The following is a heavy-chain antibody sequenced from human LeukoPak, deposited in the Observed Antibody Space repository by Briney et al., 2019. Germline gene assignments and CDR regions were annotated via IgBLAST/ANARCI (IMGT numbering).Heavy chain of an antibody. CDR1: GFTFSDHY. J-gene: IGHJ4*02. CDR2: MSVSSNRT. V-gene: IGHV3-23*01. D-gene: IGHD1-26*01. Sequence: PAGSLRLSCARSGFTFSDHYMDWVREAPGKGLGRVSVMSVSSNRTYCADSVNGRFTAFRVNSKNTVFLQVNSPRAEDAAAFYCVKERGGGIEYWGQGTLVTVCS. CDR3: VKERGGGIEY.